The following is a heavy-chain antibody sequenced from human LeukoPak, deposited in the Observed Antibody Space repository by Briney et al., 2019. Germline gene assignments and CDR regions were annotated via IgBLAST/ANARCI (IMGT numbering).Heavy chain of an antibody. D-gene: IGHD3-3*01. CDR3: ARARAGYDFWSATNGLDY. CDR1: GYSISSGYY. V-gene: IGHV4-38-2*02. Sequence: SETLSLTRTVSGYSISSGYYWGWIRQPPGKGLEWIGSIYHSGSTYCNPSLKSRVTISVDTSKSQFSLKLSSVTAADTAVYYCARARAGYDFWSATNGLDYWGQGTLVTVSS. CDR2: IYHSGST. J-gene: IGHJ4*02.